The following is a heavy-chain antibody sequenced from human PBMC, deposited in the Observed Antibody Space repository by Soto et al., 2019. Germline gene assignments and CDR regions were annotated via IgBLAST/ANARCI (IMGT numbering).Heavy chain of an antibody. D-gene: IGHD5-12*01. CDR3: ARGGGWLPQY. J-gene: IGHJ4*02. Sequence: QVQLKESGPGLAKPSETLSLTCTVSGGSLTGYFWSWIRQSPGGGLEWLGNIHYSGRTTYNPSLPSRVTISTDAPKNQFSLKLSSVTAADTAVYYCARGGGWLPQYWGQGTLVTVSS. V-gene: IGHV4-59*01. CDR1: GGSLTGYF. CDR2: IHYSGRT.